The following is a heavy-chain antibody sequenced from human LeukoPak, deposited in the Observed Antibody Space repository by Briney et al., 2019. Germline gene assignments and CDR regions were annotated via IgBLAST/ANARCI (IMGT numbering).Heavy chain of an antibody. V-gene: IGHV3-30*02. Sequence: GGSLRLSCGASGFTFRDYGFHWVRQAPGKGLGWVASIRYDATEKHYADSVKGRFSISRDNSKNTLYLQMNSLRIENTAVYYCAKHPYSWGQRPLVPVAT. J-gene: IGHJ4*02. CDR1: GFTFRDYG. CDR2: IRYDATEK. CDR3: AKHPYS.